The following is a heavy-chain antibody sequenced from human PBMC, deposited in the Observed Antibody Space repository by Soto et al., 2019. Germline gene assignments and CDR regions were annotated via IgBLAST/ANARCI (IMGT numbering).Heavy chain of an antibody. CDR1: GFTFSSYG. CDR3: ASISAGS. Sequence: EVQLLESGGGLVQPGGSLRLSCAASGFTFSSYGLNWVRQAPGKGLEWVSVISDSGTTYYADSVKGRFTISRDNFKNTLYAQVSRLRAEDPAVYYRASISAGSWGQGTLVTVSS. D-gene: IGHD6-25*01. CDR2: ISDSGTT. V-gene: IGHV3-23*01. J-gene: IGHJ4*02.